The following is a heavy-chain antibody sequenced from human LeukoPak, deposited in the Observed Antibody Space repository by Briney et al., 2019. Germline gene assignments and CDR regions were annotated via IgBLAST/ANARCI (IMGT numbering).Heavy chain of an antibody. CDR2: IIPILGIA. V-gene: IGHV1-69*04. J-gene: IGHJ4*02. CDR3: ASSTYYYDSSGYQVDY. CDR1: GGTFSSYA. D-gene: IGHD3-22*01. Sequence: VASVKVSCKASGGTFSSYAISWVRQAPGQGLEWMGRIIPILGIANYAQKFQGRVTITADKSTSTAYMELSSLRSEDTAVYYCASSTYYYDSSGYQVDYWGQGTLVTVSS.